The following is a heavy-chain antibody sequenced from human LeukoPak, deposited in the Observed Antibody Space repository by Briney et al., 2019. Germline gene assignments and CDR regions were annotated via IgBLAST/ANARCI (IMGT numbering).Heavy chain of an antibody. J-gene: IGHJ6*03. Sequence: PGGSLRLSCAASGFTFSNYNMNWVRQAPGKGLEGVSSITSTSIYRYYADSVKGRFTLSRDNAKKSLYLQTNSLRAGDTAVYYCAKTTITPPYYMDVWGKGTTVTVSS. CDR1: GFTFSNYN. D-gene: IGHD4-11*01. CDR2: ITSTSIYR. CDR3: AKTTITPPYYMDV. V-gene: IGHV3-21*01.